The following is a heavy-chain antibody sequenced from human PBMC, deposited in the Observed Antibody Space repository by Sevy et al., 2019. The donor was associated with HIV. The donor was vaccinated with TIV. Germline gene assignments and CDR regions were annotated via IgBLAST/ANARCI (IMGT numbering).Heavy chain of an antibody. CDR1: EFTFSSYN. CDR2: ISSSSNYI. V-gene: IGHV3-21*01. D-gene: IGHD2-15*01. J-gene: IGHJ6*02. Sequence: GGSLRLSCAASEFTFSSYNMNWVRQAPGKGLEWVSSISSSSNYIYYADSMKGRFTISRDNAKNSLYLQMNSLRAEDTAVYYCARVVAYCSGGSCFPGYYYGMDVWGQGTMVTVSS. CDR3: ARVVAYCSGGSCFPGYYYGMDV.